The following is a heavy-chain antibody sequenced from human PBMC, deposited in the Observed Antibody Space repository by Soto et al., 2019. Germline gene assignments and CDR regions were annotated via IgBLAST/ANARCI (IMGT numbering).Heavy chain of an antibody. V-gene: IGHV4-34*01. CDR3: ARSTFKDYYGMDV. CDR2: INHSGST. Sequence: XETLSLTCAVYGGSFSGYYWSWIRQPPGKGLEWIGEINHSGSTNYNPSLKSRVTISVDTSKNQFSLKLSSVTAADTAVYYCARSTFKDYYGMDVWGQGTTVTVPS. J-gene: IGHJ6*02. CDR1: GGSFSGYY. D-gene: IGHD3-16*01.